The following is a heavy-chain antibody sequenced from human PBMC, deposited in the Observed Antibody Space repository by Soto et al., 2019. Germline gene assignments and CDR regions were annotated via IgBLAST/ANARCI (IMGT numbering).Heavy chain of an antibody. CDR2: ISVNNGNT. CDR1: GYMFTSYG. CDR3: ARFNGSGTNYYMDV. D-gene: IGHD3-10*01. Sequence: VQLVQSGAELKKPGASAKVSCKASGYMFTSYGISWVRQAPGQGLEWMAWISVNNGNTSYAQKFQGRVTMTTDTSPNTAHMELRSLRYDDTAVYYCARFNGSGTNYYMDVWGKGTTVIVSS. V-gene: IGHV1-18*01. J-gene: IGHJ6*03.